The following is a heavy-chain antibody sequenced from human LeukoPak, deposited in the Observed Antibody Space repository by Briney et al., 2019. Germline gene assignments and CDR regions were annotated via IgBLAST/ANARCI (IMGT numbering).Heavy chain of an antibody. Sequence: SETLSLTCTVSGGPHRTYYWRWIRQPPAKGLEGIGYIYDSGSTNYNPSLKSRVTISVDTSKNQFSLTLSSVTAADTAVYYCARKDSGTYDYYGMDVWGQGTTVTVSS. CDR1: GGPHRTYY. CDR2: IYDSGST. D-gene: IGHD1-26*01. J-gene: IGHJ6*02. V-gene: IGHV4-59*01. CDR3: ARKDSGTYDYYGMDV.